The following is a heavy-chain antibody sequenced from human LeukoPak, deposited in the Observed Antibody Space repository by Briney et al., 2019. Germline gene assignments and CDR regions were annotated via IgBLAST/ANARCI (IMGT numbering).Heavy chain of an antibody. CDR2: IYYSGST. CDR1: GGSISSYY. J-gene: IGHJ3*02. V-gene: IGHV4-59*01. Sequence: PSETLSLTCTVCGGSISSYYWSWIRQPPGKGLEWIGYIYYSGSTNYNPSLKGRVTISVDTSKNQFSLKLSSVTAADTAVYYCARDYPYCSSTSCYAPGAFDIWGQGTMVTVSS. D-gene: IGHD2-2*01. CDR3: ARDYPYCSSTSCYAPGAFDI.